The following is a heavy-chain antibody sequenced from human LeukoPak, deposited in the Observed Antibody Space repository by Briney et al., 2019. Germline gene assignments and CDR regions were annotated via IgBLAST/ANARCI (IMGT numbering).Heavy chain of an antibody. Sequence: ASVKVSCKASGYTFTSYGISWVRQAPGQGLEWMGWISAYSGNTNYAQKLQGRVTMTTDTSTSTAYMELRSLRSDDTAVYYCAREMPYYDILTGYRYYFDYWGQGTLVTVSS. CDR1: GYTFTSYG. V-gene: IGHV1-18*01. J-gene: IGHJ4*02. CDR2: ISAYSGNT. CDR3: AREMPYYDILTGYRYYFDY. D-gene: IGHD3-9*01.